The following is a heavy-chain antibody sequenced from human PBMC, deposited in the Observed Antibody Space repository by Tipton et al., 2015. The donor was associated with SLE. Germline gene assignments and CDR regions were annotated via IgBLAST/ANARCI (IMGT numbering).Heavy chain of an antibody. Sequence: LRLSCTVSGYSISSDYYWGWIRQPPGKGLEWIGSVYHSGSTYYNPSLKSRATISVDTSKNQFSLKLNSVTAADTAVYYCARGGIQLWNWFDPWGQGTLVTVSS. CDR1: GYSISSDYY. V-gene: IGHV4-38-2*02. J-gene: IGHJ5*02. D-gene: IGHD5-18*01. CDR2: VYHSGST. CDR3: ARGGIQLWNWFDP.